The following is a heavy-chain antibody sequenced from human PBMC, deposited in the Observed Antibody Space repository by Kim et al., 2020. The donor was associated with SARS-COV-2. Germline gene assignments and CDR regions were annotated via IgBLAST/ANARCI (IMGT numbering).Heavy chain of an antibody. CDR3: ARGYGSRRYFDL. D-gene: IGHD3-10*01. Sequence: SETLSLTCAVYGGSFSGYYWSLIRQPPGKGLEWIGEINHSGSTNYNPSLKSRVTISVDTSKNQFSLKLSSVTAADTAVYYCARGYGSRRYFDLWGRGTLVTVSS. CDR2: INHSGST. CDR1: GGSFSGYY. V-gene: IGHV4-34*01. J-gene: IGHJ2*01.